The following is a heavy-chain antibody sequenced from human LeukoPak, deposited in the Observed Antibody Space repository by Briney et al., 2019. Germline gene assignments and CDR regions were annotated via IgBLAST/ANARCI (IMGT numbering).Heavy chain of an antibody. J-gene: IGHJ6*03. CDR1: GGSISSYY. CDR3: ARQSVGYCSGGSCYAHYYYYMDV. CDR2: IYTSGST. Sequence: SGTLSLTCTVSGGSISSYYWSWIRQPAGKGLEWIGRIYTSGSTNYNPSLKSRVTMSVDTSKNQFSLKLSSVTAADTAVYYCARQSVGYCSGGSCYAHYYYYMDVWGKGTTVTISS. V-gene: IGHV4-4*07. D-gene: IGHD2-15*01.